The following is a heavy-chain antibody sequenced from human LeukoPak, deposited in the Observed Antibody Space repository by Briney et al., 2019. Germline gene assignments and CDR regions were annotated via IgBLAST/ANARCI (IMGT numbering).Heavy chain of an antibody. J-gene: IGHJ1*01. CDR1: GYSFTSYC. D-gene: IGHD2-15*01. CDR3: ARPYCSGGSCWGYFQH. V-gene: IGHV5-51*01. CDR2: IYPGDSDT. Sequence: GESLQISCKGSGYSFTSYCIGWLRQMPGKGLEWMGIIYPGDSDTRYSPSFQGQVTISADKSISTAYLQWSSLKASDTAMYYCARPYCSGGSCWGYFQHWGQGTLVTVSS.